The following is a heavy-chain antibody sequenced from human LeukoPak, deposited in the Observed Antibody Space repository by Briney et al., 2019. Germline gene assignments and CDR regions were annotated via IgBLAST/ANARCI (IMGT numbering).Heavy chain of an antibody. CDR3: ARGLPHPDY. CDR1: GGSFSGYY. V-gene: IGHV4-34*01. CDR2: INHSGST. Sequence: SETLSLTCAVYGGSFSGYYWSWIRQPPGKGLEWIGEINHSGSTNYNPSLKSRVTISVDTSKNQFSLKLSSVTAADTAVYYCARGLPHPDYWGQGTLVTVSP. J-gene: IGHJ4*02.